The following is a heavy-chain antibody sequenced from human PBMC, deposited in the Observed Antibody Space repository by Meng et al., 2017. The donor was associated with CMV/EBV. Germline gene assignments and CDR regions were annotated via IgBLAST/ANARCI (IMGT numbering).Heavy chain of an antibody. Sequence: ASVKVSCKASGYSFTSYYFNWVRQAPGQGLEWMGIINPSGGGTSYAQKFQGRITVTRDTSTSTVYMELSSLRSEDTAVYYCARDALGAPNWFDPWGQGTLVTVSS. CDR2: INPSGGGT. D-gene: IGHD1-26*01. J-gene: IGHJ5*02. CDR3: ARDALGAPNWFDP. CDR1: GYSFTSYY. V-gene: IGHV1-46*01.